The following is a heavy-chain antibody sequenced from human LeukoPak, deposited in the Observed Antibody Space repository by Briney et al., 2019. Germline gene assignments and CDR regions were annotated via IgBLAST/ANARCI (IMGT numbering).Heavy chain of an antibody. D-gene: IGHD3-3*01. CDR1: GFTFSSYA. Sequence: GGSLRLSCAASGFTFSSYAVSWVRQAPGKGLEWVSAISGRGGSTYYADSVKGRFTISRDNSKNTLYLQMNSLRAEDTAVYYCAKDAKYYDFWSGYSDPHFDYWGQGTLVTVSS. V-gene: IGHV3-23*01. CDR3: AKDAKYYDFWSGYSDPHFDY. CDR2: ISGRGGST. J-gene: IGHJ4*02.